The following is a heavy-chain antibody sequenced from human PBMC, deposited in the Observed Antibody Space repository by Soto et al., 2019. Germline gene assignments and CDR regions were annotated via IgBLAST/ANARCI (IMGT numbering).Heavy chain of an antibody. Sequence: ASVKVSCKASGYTFTSYAMHWVRQAPGQRLEWMGWINAGNGNTKYSQKFQGRVTITRDTSASTAYMELSSLRAEDSAVYYCAYSSGHARFDYWGQGTLVTVSS. CDR1: GYTFTSYA. D-gene: IGHD2-15*01. V-gene: IGHV1-3*01. CDR3: AYSSGHARFDY. J-gene: IGHJ4*02. CDR2: INAGNGNT.